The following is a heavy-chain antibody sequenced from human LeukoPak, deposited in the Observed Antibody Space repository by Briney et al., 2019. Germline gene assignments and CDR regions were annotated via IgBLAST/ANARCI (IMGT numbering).Heavy chain of an antibody. Sequence: PGGSLRLSCAASGFTFSSYAMHWVRQAPGKGLEWVAVISYDGSNKYYADSVKGRFTISRDNSKNTLYLQMNSLRAEDTAVYYCATQEVDYYGMDVWGQGTTVTVSS. J-gene: IGHJ6*02. V-gene: IGHV3-30-3*01. CDR1: GFTFSSYA. CDR3: ATQEVDYYGMDV. D-gene: IGHD2-15*01. CDR2: ISYDGSNK.